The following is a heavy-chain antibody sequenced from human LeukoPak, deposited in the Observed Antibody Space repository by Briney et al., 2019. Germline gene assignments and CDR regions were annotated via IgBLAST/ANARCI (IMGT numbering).Heavy chain of an antibody. CDR2: ISGSGGST. D-gene: IGHD3-16*02. J-gene: IGHJ4*02. Sequence: GGSLRLSCAASGFSFSSYAMSWVRQAPGKGLEWVSGISGSGGSTYYADSVKGRFTISRDNSKNTLYLQLNSLRAEDTALYYCARGETDYVWGRYLYDYWGQGTLVTVSS. CDR1: GFSFSSYA. CDR3: ARGETDYVWGRYLYDY. V-gene: IGHV3-23*01.